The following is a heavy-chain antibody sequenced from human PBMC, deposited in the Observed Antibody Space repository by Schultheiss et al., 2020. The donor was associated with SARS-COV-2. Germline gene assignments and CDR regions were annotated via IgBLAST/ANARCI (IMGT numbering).Heavy chain of an antibody. CDR3: ASLRNGYNWNYS. J-gene: IGHJ5*01. V-gene: IGHV4-4*07. CDR1: GGSISSYY. Sequence: SETLSLTCTVSGGSISSYYWSWIRQPPGKGLEWIGRIYTSGSTNYNPSLKSRVTISVDTSKNQFSLKLSSVTAADTAVYYCASLRNGYNWNYSWGQGTLVTVSS. CDR2: IYTSGST. D-gene: IGHD6-13*01.